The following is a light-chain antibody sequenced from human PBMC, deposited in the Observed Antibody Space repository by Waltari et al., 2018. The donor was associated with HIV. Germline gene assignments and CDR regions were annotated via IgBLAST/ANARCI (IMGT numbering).Light chain of an antibody. J-gene: IGKJ1*01. CDR3: QQYNSWPRT. Sequence: EIAMTQSPATLSVSPGGRATLSCRASQSVSNSLVWYQQRPGQAPRLLIYGASTRATGIPGRFSGSGSGTEFTLTINSLQSEDFAVYYCQQYNSWPRTFGQGTKVEVK. V-gene: IGKV3-15*01. CDR1: QSVSNS. CDR2: GAS.